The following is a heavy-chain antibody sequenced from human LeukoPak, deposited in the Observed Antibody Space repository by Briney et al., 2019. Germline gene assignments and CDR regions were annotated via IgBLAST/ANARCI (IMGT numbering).Heavy chain of an antibody. CDR1: GYAFTSYD. V-gene: IGHV1-8*01. D-gene: IGHD6-19*01. CDR3: AISTGWYRFDY. CDR2: MRPNTGDT. Sequence: GASVKVSCKASGYAFTSYDINWVRQATGQGLEWLGWMRPNTGDTHSALKFQGRVTMTRDTSITTAYMELSSLASDDTAVYFCAISTGWYRFDYWGQGTKVTVSS. J-gene: IGHJ4*02.